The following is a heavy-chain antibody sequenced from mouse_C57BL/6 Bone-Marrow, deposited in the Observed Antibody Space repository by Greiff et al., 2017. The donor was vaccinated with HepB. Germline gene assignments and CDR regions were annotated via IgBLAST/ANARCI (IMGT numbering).Heavy chain of an antibody. CDR3: ARSIYYCGSSYYFDY. CDR1: GYTFTNYW. J-gene: IGHJ2*01. Sequence: VKLVESGAELVRPGTSVKMSCKASGYTFTNYWIGWAKQRPGHGLEWIGDIYPGGGYTNYNEKFKGKATLTADKSSSTAYMQFSSLTSEDSAIYYCARSIYYCGSSYYFDYWGQGTTLTVSS. CDR2: IYPGGGYT. D-gene: IGHD1-1*01. V-gene: IGHV1-63*01.